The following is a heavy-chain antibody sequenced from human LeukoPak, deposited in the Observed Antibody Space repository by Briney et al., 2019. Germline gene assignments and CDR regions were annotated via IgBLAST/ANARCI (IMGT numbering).Heavy chain of an antibody. J-gene: IGHJ4*02. V-gene: IGHV4-59*01. CDR2: IYYSGST. CDR1: GDSISGYY. Sequence: SETLSLTCTVSGDSISGYYWSWIRQPPGKGLEWIGYIYYSGSTNYNPSLKSRVTISVDRSKNQFSLKVSSVTAADTAVSYCARSRSRGYSGDFDYWGQGTLVSVHS. CDR3: ARSRSRGYSGDFDY. D-gene: IGHD5-12*01.